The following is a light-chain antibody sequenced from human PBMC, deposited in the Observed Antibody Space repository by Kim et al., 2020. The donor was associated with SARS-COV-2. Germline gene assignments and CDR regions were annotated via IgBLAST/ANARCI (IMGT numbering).Light chain of an antibody. V-gene: IGKV3-20*01. CDR3: QQYGSSPMYS. CDR2: GAS. Sequence: EIVLTQSPGTLSLSPGERATLSGRASQSVSSSYLAWYQQKPGQAPRLLIYGASSRATGIPDRFSGSGSGTDFTLTISRLEPEDFAVYYCQQYGSSPMYSFGQGTKLEI. J-gene: IGKJ2*01. CDR1: QSVSSSY.